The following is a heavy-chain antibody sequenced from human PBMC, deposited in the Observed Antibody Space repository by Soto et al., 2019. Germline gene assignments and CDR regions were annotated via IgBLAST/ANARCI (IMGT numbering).Heavy chain of an antibody. CDR3: ARSDPEYFDY. CDR1: GDSLSGYY. V-gene: IGHV4-59*01. CDR2: FYYSGST. J-gene: IGHJ4*02. Sequence: SETLSLTCTVSGDSLSGYYWSWIRQTPGKGLEWIGYFYYSGSTNYNPSLKSRVTISVDTSKNQFSLKLSSVTAADTAVYYCARSDPEYFDYWGQGTLVTVSS. D-gene: IGHD2-21*01.